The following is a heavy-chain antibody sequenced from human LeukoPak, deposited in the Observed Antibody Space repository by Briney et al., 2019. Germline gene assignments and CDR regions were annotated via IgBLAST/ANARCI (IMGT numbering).Heavy chain of an antibody. J-gene: IGHJ4*02. CDR3: ARIHYYDSSGYYSTFDY. D-gene: IGHD3-22*01. Sequence: SETLSLTCSVSGGSISSSYWSWIRQPPGKGLEWIGYMYYSGNTNYNPSLKSRVTISVDTSKNQFSLKLSSVTAADTAVYYCARIHYYDSSGYYSTFDYWGQGTLVTVSS. CDR1: GGSISSSY. CDR2: MYYSGNT. V-gene: IGHV4-59*01.